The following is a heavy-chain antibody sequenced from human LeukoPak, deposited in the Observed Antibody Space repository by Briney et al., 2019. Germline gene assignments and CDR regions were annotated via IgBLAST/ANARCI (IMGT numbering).Heavy chain of an antibody. J-gene: IGHJ4*02. CDR2: IWYDGSNK. Sequence: GGSLRLSCAASGFNFSSYGMHWVRQAPGKGLEWVAVIWYDGSNKYYADSVKGRFTISRDNSKNTLYLQMNSLRAEDTAVYYCAKDRIAAADYYFDYWGQGTLVTVSS. D-gene: IGHD6-13*01. V-gene: IGHV3-33*06. CDR1: GFNFSSYG. CDR3: AKDRIAAADYYFDY.